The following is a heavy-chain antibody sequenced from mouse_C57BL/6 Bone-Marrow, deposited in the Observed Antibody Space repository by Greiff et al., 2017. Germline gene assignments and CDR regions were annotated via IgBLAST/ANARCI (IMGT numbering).Heavy chain of an antibody. V-gene: IGHV1-15*01. CDR3: NPYYSNSWYFDV. CDR1: GYTFTDYE. Sequence: VQLQQPGAELVRPGASVTLSCKASGYTFTDYEMHWVKQTPVHGLEWIGAIDPETGGTAYNQKFKGKAILTADKSSSTAYMELRSLTSEDSAVYDCNPYYSNSWYFDVWGTGTTVTVSS. D-gene: IGHD2-5*01. CDR2: IDPETGGT. J-gene: IGHJ1*03.